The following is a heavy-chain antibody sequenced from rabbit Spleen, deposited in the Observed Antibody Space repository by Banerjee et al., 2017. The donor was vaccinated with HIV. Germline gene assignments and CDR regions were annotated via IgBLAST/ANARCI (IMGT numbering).Heavy chain of an antibody. D-gene: IGHD8-1*01. J-gene: IGHJ6*01. CDR1: GFSFSSSYW. CDR2: IDPVFGTT. V-gene: IGHV1S40*01. CDR3: ARDTGSSFSSYGMDL. Sequence: QSLEESGGDLVKPGASLTLTCTASGFSFSSSYWMSWVRQAPGKGLEWIGYIDPVFGTTYYASWAKGRFTCSKTSSTTVTLQMTSLTVADTATYFCARDTGSSFSSYGMDLWGPGTLVTVS.